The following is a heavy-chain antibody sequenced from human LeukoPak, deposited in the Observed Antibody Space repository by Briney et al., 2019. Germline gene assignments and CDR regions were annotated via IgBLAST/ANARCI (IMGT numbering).Heavy chain of an antibody. V-gene: IGHV3-23*01. CDR2: ISGSGGST. D-gene: IGHD6-19*01. CDR1: GFTFSSYA. CDR3: AKEGVGSGWYNWFDP. Sequence: GGSLRLSCAASGFTFSSYAVSWVRQAPGKGLEWVSAISGSGGSTYYADSVKGRFTISRDNSKNTLYLQMNSLRAEDTAVYYCAKEGVGSGWYNWFDPWGQGTLVTVSS. J-gene: IGHJ5*02.